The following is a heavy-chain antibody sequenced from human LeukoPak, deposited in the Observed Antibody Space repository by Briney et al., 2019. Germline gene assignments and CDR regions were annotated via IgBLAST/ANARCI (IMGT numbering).Heavy chain of an antibody. V-gene: IGHV1-18*01. Sequence: AAVKVSCKASGYTFTSYGISWVRQAPGQGLEGMGWISAYNGNTNYAQKLQGRVTMTTDTSTSTAYMELRSLRSDDTAVYYCARALLRFLEWLPPFDYWGQGTLVTVSS. D-gene: IGHD3-3*01. CDR1: GYTFTSYG. CDR3: ARALLRFLEWLPPFDY. CDR2: ISAYNGNT. J-gene: IGHJ4*02.